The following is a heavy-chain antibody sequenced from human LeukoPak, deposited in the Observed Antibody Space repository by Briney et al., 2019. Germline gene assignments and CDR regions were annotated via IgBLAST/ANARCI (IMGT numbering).Heavy chain of an antibody. Sequence: KSSETLSLTCTVSGGSISNYYWSWIRRPPGKGLAWIGYIYYSGSTLYNPSLKSRVTISVDTSKNQFSLKLSSVTAADTAVYYCARYYDSSGYANWYFDLWGRGTLVTVSS. D-gene: IGHD3-22*01. V-gene: IGHV4-59*12. CDR2: IYYSGST. CDR1: GGSISNYY. J-gene: IGHJ2*01. CDR3: ARYYDSSGYANWYFDL.